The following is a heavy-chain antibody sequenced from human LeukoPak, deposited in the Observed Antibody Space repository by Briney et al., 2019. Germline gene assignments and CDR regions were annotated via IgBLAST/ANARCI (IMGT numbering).Heavy chain of an antibody. Sequence: ASVKVSCKASGYTFTGYYMHWVRHAPGQGLEWMGWINPNSGGTNYAQKFQGRVTMTRDTSISTAYMELSRLRSDDTAVYYCARGDIVVVPAAHSRDYWGQGTLVTVSS. J-gene: IGHJ4*02. CDR1: GYTFTGYY. CDR2: INPNSGGT. D-gene: IGHD2-2*01. CDR3: ARGDIVVVPAAHSRDY. V-gene: IGHV1-2*02.